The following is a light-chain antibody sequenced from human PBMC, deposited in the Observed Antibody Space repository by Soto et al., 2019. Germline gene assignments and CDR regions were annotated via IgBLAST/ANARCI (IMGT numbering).Light chain of an antibody. V-gene: IGLV2-8*01. CDR1: SSDVGGYNY. Sequence: QSVLTQPPSASGSPGQSVTISCTGTSSDVGGYNYVSWYQHHPGKAPKAMIYEVSKRPSGVPDRFSGSKSGNTASLTVSGLQPEDEADYYCSSYAGSDKSVFGGGTKVTVL. CDR2: EVS. CDR3: SSYAGSDKSV. J-gene: IGLJ2*01.